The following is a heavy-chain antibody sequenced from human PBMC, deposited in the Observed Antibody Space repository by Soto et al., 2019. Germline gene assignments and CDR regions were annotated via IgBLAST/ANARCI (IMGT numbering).Heavy chain of an antibody. CDR2: INPDNGDT. V-gene: IGHV1-18*01. Sequence: QVQLVQSGAEVKKPGASLKVSCKASGYTFSNFGVSWVRQAPGQGLEWIGWINPDNGDTNYGQKFQGRATMTTDTFTNTAYMEVRGLRSDDTAVYYCVRGVRVSAYLDYYMDVWGEGTTVTVSS. CDR3: VRGVRVSAYLDYYMDV. D-gene: IGHD3-10*02. CDR1: GYTFSNFG. J-gene: IGHJ6*03.